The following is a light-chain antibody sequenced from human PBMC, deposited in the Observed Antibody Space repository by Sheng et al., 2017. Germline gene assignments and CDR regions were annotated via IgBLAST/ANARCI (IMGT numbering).Light chain of an antibody. CDR2: EVS. Sequence: QSALTQPASVSGSPGQSITMSCTGTSSDIGGYNYVSWYQQHPGKAPKLMIYEVSKRPSGVPDRFSGSKSGNTASLTVSGLQAEDEADYYCSSYAGSKGNYVFGTGTKVTVL. CDR1: SSDIGGYNY. CDR3: SSYAGSKGNYV. J-gene: IGLJ1*01. V-gene: IGLV2-8*01.